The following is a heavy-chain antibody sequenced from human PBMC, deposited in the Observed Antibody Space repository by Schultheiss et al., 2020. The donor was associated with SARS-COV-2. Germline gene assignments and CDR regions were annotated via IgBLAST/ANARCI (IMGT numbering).Heavy chain of an antibody. V-gene: IGHV3-30*18. CDR1: GFTFSSYG. CDR2: ISYDGSNK. CDR3: AKGGELYSISAYFDY. D-gene: IGHD2-8*01. J-gene: IGHJ4*02. Sequence: GGSLRLSCAASGFTFSSYGMHWVRQAPGKGLEWVAVISYDGSNKYYADSVKGRFTISRDNSKNTLYLQMNSLRAEDTAVYYCAKGGELYSISAYFDYWGQGTLVTVSS.